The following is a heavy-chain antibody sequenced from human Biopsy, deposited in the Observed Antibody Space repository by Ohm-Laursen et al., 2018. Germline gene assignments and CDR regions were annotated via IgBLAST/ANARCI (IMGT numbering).Heavy chain of an antibody. CDR1: GITVSGNY. D-gene: IGHD2-15*01. CDR3: ATEFTKANGWNYFDY. J-gene: IGHJ4*02. V-gene: IGHV3-53*01. Sequence: SLRLSCTASGITVSGNYMTWVRQAPGKGLERVSVIYLGGTTYYADSVKGRFTISRDNSKNMVYLQVNSLRAEDTAVYYCATEFTKANGWNYFDYWGQGTLVTVSS. CDR2: IYLGGTT.